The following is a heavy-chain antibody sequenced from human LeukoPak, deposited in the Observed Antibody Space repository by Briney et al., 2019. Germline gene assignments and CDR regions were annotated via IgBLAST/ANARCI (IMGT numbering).Heavy chain of an antibody. V-gene: IGHV3-48*02. J-gene: IGHJ4*02. Sequence: PGGSLRLSCAASGFTFSSYSMNWVRQAPGKGLEWVSYIRTGSNIIKYADSVKGRFTISIDNAKNSLYLQMTSLRDEDTAVYYCARDLNWAFDYWGQGTLVTVSS. CDR1: GFTFSSYS. CDR3: ARDLNWAFDY. CDR2: IRTGSNII. D-gene: IGHD7-27*01.